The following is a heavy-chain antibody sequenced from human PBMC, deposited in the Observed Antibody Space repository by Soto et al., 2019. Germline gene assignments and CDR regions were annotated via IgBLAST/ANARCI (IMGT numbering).Heavy chain of an antibody. Sequence: GGSLRLSCVASGFTFSSYAMSWVRQAPGKGLEWVSVITGDGNSIYYADSVKGRFTISRDNSNTLYLQMNSLRAEDTAVYYCTKGGAANCGDDCLSRLLHSRAQRAPVTVSS. CDR2: ITGDGNSI. V-gene: IGHV3-23*01. CDR3: TKGGAANCGDDCLSRLLHS. D-gene: IGHD2-21*02. CDR1: GFTFSSYA. J-gene: IGHJ5*01.